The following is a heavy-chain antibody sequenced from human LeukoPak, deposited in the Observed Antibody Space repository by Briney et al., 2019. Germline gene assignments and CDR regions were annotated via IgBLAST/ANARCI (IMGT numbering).Heavy chain of an antibody. CDR1: GGSISSYY. CDR2: IYSGGST. V-gene: IGHV3-53*01. CDR3: ARAKFDYGGNNYFDY. D-gene: IGHD4-17*01. J-gene: IGHJ4*02. Sequence: PSETLSLTCTVSGGSISSYYWSWVRQAPGKGLEWVSVIYSGGSTYYADSVKGRFTISRDNSKNTLYLQMNSLRAEDTAVYYCARAKFDYGGNNYFDYWGQGTLVTVSS.